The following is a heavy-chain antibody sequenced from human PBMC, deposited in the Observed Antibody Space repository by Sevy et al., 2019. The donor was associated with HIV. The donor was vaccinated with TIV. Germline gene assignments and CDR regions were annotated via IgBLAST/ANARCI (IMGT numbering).Heavy chain of an antibody. CDR3: ARVSVDTNFYGMDV. J-gene: IGHJ6*02. CDR2: IGSSGSPI. V-gene: IGHV3-48*03. D-gene: IGHD5-18*01. Sequence: GGSLRLSCAASGFIFSSNEMNWVRQAPGKVLEWVSYIGSSGSPIYYADSVKGRFTISRGNAKNSLYLQMISLRAEDTAVYYCARVSVDTNFYGMDVWGQGTTVTVSS. CDR1: GFIFSSNE.